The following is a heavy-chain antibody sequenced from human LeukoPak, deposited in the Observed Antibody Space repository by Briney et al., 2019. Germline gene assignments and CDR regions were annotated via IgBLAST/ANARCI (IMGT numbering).Heavy chain of an antibody. D-gene: IGHD3-9*01. CDR3: AKGAYYDILTGYSLPYFDY. J-gene: IGHJ4*02. CDR2: ISGSGGST. Sequence: PGGSLRLSCAASGFTFSSYAMSWVRQAPGKGLEWVSAISGSGGSTYYADSVKGRFTISRDNSKNTLYLQMNSLRAVDTAVYYCAKGAYYDILTGYSLPYFDYWGQGTLVTVSS. V-gene: IGHV3-23*01. CDR1: GFTFSSYA.